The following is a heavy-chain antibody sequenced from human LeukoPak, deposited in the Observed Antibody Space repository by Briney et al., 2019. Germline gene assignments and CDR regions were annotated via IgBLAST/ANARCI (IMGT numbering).Heavy chain of an antibody. V-gene: IGHV1-18*01. CDR1: GYSFTNYA. CDR2: ISGYNGDT. CDR3: ARVVHYYDSDGYQEYDY. Sequence: ASVKVSCKASGYSFTNYAISWVRQAPGQGLEWMGWISGYNGDTKYAQKLQGRVTMATDTSTSTAYMELRSLRTDDTALFYCARVVHYYDSDGYQEYDYWGQGTLVTVSS. D-gene: IGHD3-22*01. J-gene: IGHJ4*02.